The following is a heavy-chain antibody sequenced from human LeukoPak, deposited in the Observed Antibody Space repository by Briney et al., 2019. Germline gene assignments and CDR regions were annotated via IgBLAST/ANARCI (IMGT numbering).Heavy chain of an antibody. D-gene: IGHD3-22*01. CDR1: GYTFTYYD. CDR3: VRVVIDSSGSYYSFFDY. J-gene: IGHJ4*02. V-gene: IGHV1-8*01. Sequence: ASVKVSCKASGYTFTYYDINWVRQATGQGLEWMGWMNPHNGNTGYAQKSQGTVTMTRDTSISTAYLELSSLRSEDTAVYYCVRVVIDSSGSYYSFFDYWGQGTLVTVSS. CDR2: MNPHNGNT.